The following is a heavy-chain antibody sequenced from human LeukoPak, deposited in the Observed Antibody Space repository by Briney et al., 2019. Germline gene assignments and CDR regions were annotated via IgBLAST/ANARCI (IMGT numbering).Heavy chain of an antibody. CDR2: ISRTSDTI. CDR3: AREASWGPDY. D-gene: IGHD3-16*01. V-gene: IGHV3-48*01. CDR1: GFPFSSYG. Sequence: TGGSLRLSCAASGFPFSSYGINWVRQAPGKGLEWISFISRTSDTIYYADSVKGRFTISRDNVRNSLFLQMNSLRVEDTAVYFCAREASWGPDYWGQGTLVTVSS. J-gene: IGHJ4*02.